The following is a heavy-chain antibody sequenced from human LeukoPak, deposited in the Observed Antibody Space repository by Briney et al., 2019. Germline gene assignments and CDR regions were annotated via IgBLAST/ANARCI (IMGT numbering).Heavy chain of an antibody. V-gene: IGHV3-9*01. CDR3: ARGGGLDV. Sequence: PGGSLRLSCAASGFSFGDYVMYWVRQGPGKGLEWVAGISWHGGAIGYADSAKGRFTISRDDAKSSLYLQMSNLRAEDTAVYFCARGGGLDVWGQGATVTVSS. J-gene: IGHJ6*02. CDR2: ISWHGGAI. CDR1: GFSFGDYV. D-gene: IGHD3-16*01.